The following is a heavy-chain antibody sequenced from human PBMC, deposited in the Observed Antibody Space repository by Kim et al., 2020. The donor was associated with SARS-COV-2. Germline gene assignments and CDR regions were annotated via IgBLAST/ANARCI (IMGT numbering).Heavy chain of an antibody. J-gene: IGHJ6*02. CDR2: INHSGST. D-gene: IGHD4-17*01. Sequence: SETLSLTCAVYGGSFSGYYWSWIRQPPGKGLEWIGEINHSGSTNYNPSLKSRVTISVDTSKNQFSLKLSSVTAADTAVYYCATTTVTTMSFYNYYYGMDVWGQGTTVTVSS. V-gene: IGHV4-34*01. CDR1: GGSFSGYY. CDR3: ATTTVTTMSFYNYYYGMDV.